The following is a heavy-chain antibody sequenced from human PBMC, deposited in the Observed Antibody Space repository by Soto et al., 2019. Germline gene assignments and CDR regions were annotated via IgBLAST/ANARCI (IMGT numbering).Heavy chain of an antibody. CDR1: AGSFSGYY. D-gene: IGHD3-9*01. Sequence: QVQIQQWGAGPLRPLETLSLTCGVSAGSFSGYYWSWIRQPPGTGLEWIGEINDRGAINYKPSLKRRVRISLDTSKNHCCRTLRSVTAADTAVYYCARESHDILTGPPWVWYFDLWGRGTLVTVSS. CDR2: INDRGAI. J-gene: IGHJ2*01. CDR3: ARESHDILTGPPWVWYFDL. V-gene: IGHV4-34*02.